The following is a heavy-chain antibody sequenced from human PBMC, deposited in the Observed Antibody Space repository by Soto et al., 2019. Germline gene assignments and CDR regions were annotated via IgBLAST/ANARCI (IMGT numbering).Heavy chain of an antibody. Sequence: GGSLRLSCAASGFTFSSYSMNWVRQAPGKGLEWVSSISSSSSYIYYADSVKGRFTISRDNAKNSLYLQMNSLRAEDTAVYYCARDVLRFLEWLFLGLDYWGQGTLVTVSS. J-gene: IGHJ4*02. CDR2: ISSSSSYI. D-gene: IGHD3-3*01. CDR3: ARDVLRFLEWLFLGLDY. V-gene: IGHV3-21*01. CDR1: GFTFSSYS.